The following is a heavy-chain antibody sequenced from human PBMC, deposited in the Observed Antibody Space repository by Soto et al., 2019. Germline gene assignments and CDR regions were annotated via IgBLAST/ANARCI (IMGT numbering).Heavy chain of an antibody. CDR2: IYYSGST. V-gene: IGHV4-59*01. D-gene: IGHD2-15*01. J-gene: IGHJ4*02. CDR3: ARYKALGYCSGGSCYVFDY. Sequence: SETLSLTCTVSGGSISSYYWSWIRQPPGKGLEWIGNIYYSGSTKYNPSLKNRVTISVDTSKKQLSLKLTSVTAADTAVYYCARYKALGYCSGGSCYVFDYWGQGTLVTVSS. CDR1: GGSISSYY.